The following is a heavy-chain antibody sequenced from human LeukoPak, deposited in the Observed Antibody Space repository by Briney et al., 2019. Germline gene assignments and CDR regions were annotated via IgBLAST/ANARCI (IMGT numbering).Heavy chain of an antibody. CDR3: ARDRYSGYDPAMYYYYMDV. CDR2: IYTSGST. V-gene: IGHV4-4*07. CDR1: GGSISSYY. D-gene: IGHD5-12*01. Sequence: SETLSLTCTVSGGSISSYYWSWIRQPAGKGPEWIGRIYTSGSTNYNPSLKSRVTMSVDTSKNQFSLKLSSVTAADTAVYYCARDRYSGYDPAMYYYYMDVWGKGTTVTVSS. J-gene: IGHJ6*03.